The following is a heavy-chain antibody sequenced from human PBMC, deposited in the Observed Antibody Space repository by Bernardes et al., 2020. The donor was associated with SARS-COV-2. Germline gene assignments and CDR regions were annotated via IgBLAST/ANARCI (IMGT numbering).Heavy chain of an antibody. Sequence: GGSLRLSCTVSGFTFSTYAMHWVRQAPGKGLEWVAVISHDGSIQYYGDSVKGRFTISRDNSKSTLYLQMDSLRSEDTAVYYCAKGKYNWNDPFDHWGQGTLVTVSS. J-gene: IGHJ4*02. CDR3: AKGKYNWNDPFDH. CDR2: ISHDGSIQ. V-gene: IGHV3-30*18. CDR1: GFTFSTYA. D-gene: IGHD1-20*01.